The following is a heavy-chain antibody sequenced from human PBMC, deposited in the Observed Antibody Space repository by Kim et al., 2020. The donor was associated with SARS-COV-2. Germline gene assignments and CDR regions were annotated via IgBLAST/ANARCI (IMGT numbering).Heavy chain of an antibody. D-gene: IGHD4-17*01. Sequence: ASVKVSCKASGFTFTAYYIHWLRQAPGQGLEWMGWINPTNGGAKYAQKFQGRVTMTTDMSISTAYMDLSRLRSDDTAVYYCARGQYCDRSWGYFDHWGQRTLATVSS. CDR3: ARGQYCDRSWGYFDH. CDR1: GFTFTAYY. V-gene: IGHV1-2*02. CDR2: INPTNGGA. J-gene: IGHJ4*02.